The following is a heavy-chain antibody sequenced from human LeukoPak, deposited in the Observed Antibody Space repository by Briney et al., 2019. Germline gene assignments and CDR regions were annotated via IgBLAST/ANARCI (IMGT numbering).Heavy chain of an antibody. CDR3: ARDWGRVTY. Sequence: PGGSLRLSCAASGFTFSSYWLSWVRQAPGKGLEWVANIKEDGSEKYYVDSVKGRFTTSRDNAKNLLYLQMNSLRAEDTAVYYCARDWGRVTYWGQGTLVTVSS. J-gene: IGHJ4*02. CDR2: IKEDGSEK. D-gene: IGHD3-10*01. V-gene: IGHV3-7*03. CDR1: GFTFSSYW.